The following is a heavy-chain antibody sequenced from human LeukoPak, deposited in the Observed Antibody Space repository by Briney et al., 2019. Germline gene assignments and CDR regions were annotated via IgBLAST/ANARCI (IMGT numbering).Heavy chain of an antibody. Sequence: SETLSLTCTVSGGSISSGGYYWGWIRQPPGKGLEWIGSIYYSGSTYYNPSLKSRVTISVDTSKNQFSLKLSSVTAADTAVYYCARTTGDAFDIWGQGTMVTVSS. CDR3: ARTTGDAFDI. J-gene: IGHJ3*02. D-gene: IGHD1-1*01. CDR1: GGSISSGGYY. V-gene: IGHV4-39*01. CDR2: IYYSGST.